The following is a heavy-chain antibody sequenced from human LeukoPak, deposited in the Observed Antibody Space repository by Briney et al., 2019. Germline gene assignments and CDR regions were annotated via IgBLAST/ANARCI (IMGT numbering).Heavy chain of an antibody. CDR3: ARAEYYFDY. CDR2: IYYSGST. Sequence: SETLSLTCSVSGDSVRSDSHYWSWIRQPPGKGLEWIGYIYYSGSTNYNPSLKSRVTISVDTSKNQFSLKLSSVTAADTAVYYCARAEYYFDYWGQGTLVTVSS. CDR1: GDSVRSDSHY. D-gene: IGHD3-10*01. J-gene: IGHJ4*02. V-gene: IGHV4-61*01.